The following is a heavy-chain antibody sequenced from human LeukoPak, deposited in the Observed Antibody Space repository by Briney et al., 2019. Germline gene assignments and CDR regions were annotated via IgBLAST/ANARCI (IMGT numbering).Heavy chain of an antibody. D-gene: IGHD3-3*01. J-gene: IGHJ6*04. CDR1: GFNFGDYS. CDR3: TRDHDFWRGPLDV. Sequence: PGGSLRLSCTASGFNFGDYSLSWFRQAPGVGLEWVAFIRREGYGGTTEYAASVRGRFTISRDDSKSIAYLQMNSLKTEDTGLYYCTRDHDFWRGPLDVWGKGTAVTVSS. CDR2: IRREGYGGTT. V-gene: IGHV3-49*03.